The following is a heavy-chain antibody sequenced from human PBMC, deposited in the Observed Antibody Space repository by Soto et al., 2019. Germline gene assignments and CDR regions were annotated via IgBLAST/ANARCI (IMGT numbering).Heavy chain of an antibody. CDR3: ARQQQWQDY. Sequence: SQTLSLTCAISGDSVSSKSAAWNWIRQSPSRGLEWLGRTFYRSKWFNDYALSVKSRISIKPDTSKNQFSLELNSVTPEDTAVYYCARQQQWQDYWGQGTLVTVSS. CDR1: GDSVSSKSAA. J-gene: IGHJ4*02. CDR2: TFYRSKWFN. V-gene: IGHV6-1*01. D-gene: IGHD6-19*01.